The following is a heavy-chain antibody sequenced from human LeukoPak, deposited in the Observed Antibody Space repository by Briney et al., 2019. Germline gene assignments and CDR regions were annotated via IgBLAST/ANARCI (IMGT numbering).Heavy chain of an antibody. CDR1: GFTVSSNY. Sequence: GGSLRLSCAASGFTVSSNYMSWVRQAPGQGLEWVSVIYSGGSTYYADSVKGRFTISRDNSKNTLYLQMNSLRAEDTAVYYCAREYPGSSWFDYWGQGTLVTVSS. J-gene: IGHJ4*02. D-gene: IGHD6-13*01. CDR3: AREYPGSSWFDY. CDR2: IYSGGST. V-gene: IGHV3-53*01.